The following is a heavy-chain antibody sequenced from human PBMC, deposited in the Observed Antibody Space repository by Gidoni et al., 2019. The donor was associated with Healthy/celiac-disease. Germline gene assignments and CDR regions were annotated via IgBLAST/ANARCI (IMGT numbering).Heavy chain of an antibody. D-gene: IGHD6-6*01. CDR1: GGSISSSSYY. J-gene: IGHJ4*02. CDR3: ARLNVAAQAIDY. Sequence: QLQLQESGPGLVKPSETLSLTCTVSGGSISSSSYYWGWIRQPPGKGLVWIGSIYYSGITYYNPSLKSRFTISVDTSKNQFSLKLSSVTAADTAVYYCARLNVAAQAIDYWGQGTLVTVSS. V-gene: IGHV4-39*01. CDR2: IYYSGIT.